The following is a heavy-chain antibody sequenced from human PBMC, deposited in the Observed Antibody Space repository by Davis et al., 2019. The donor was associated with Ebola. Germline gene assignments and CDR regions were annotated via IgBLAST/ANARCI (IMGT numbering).Heavy chain of an antibody. Sequence: ASVQVSCKASGYTFTNYYMHWVRQAPGQGLEWMGIINPGVGSKSYAQNFQGRVTMTRDASTSTVYMDLSGLRSEDTAVYYCARANNWITGLYFDYWGQGTLVTVSS. D-gene: IGHD1-20*01. V-gene: IGHV1-46*01. CDR3: ARANNWITGLYFDY. J-gene: IGHJ4*02. CDR1: GYTFTNYY. CDR2: INPGVGSK.